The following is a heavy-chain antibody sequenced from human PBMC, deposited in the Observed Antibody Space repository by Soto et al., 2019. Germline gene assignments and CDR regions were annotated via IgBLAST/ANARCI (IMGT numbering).Heavy chain of an antibody. V-gene: IGHV4-4*07. CDR1: GGSITTYH. J-gene: IGHJ5*02. CDR3: AREGSYSAYNFAIGSQRWSFDR. Sequence: PYETLSLTLTVSGGSITTYHWSWLRQPAGKILARSGRIFPSGTTDYSPHLKSRVTMSVDTSKKQFSLNLTSVTAADMAVYYWAREGSYSAYNFAIGSQRWSFDRWGQGAMVPFSS. D-gene: IGHD3-16*02. CDR2: IFPSGTT.